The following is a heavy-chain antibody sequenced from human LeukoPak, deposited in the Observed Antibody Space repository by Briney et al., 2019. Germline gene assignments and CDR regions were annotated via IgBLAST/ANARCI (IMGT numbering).Heavy chain of an antibody. CDR3: ARAIHYGSGSYYNRRGFDY. Sequence: ASVKVSCKASGYTFTSYYMHWVRQAPGQGLEWMGIINPSGGSTSYAQKFQGRVTMTRDMSTSTVYMELSSLRSEDTAVYYCARAIHYGSGSYYNRRGFDYWGQGTLVTVSS. J-gene: IGHJ4*02. D-gene: IGHD3-10*01. CDR2: INPSGGST. V-gene: IGHV1-46*01. CDR1: GYTFTSYY.